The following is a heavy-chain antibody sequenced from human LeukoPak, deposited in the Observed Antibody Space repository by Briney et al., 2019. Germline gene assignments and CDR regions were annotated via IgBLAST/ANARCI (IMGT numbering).Heavy chain of an antibody. D-gene: IGHD6-19*01. CDR1: GFTFSSYA. Sequence: GGSLRLSCAASGFTFSSYAMHWVRQAPGKGLEWVAVISYDGSNKYYADSVKGRFTISRDNSKNTLYLQMNSLRAEDTAVYYCARESIRGWALEYWGQGTLVTVSS. V-gene: IGHV3-30-3*01. CDR3: ARESIRGWALEY. J-gene: IGHJ4*02. CDR2: ISYDGSNK.